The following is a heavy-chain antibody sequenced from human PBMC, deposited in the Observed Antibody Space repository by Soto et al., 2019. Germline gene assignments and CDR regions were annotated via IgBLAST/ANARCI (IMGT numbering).Heavy chain of an antibody. CDR3: ARVGWNYAPLFHY. J-gene: IGHJ4*02. CDR2: IYYSGST. D-gene: IGHD1-7*01. Sequence: SETLSLTCTVSGGSISSYYWSWIRQPPGKGLEWIGYIYYSGSTNYNPSLKSRVTISVDTSKNQFSLKLSSVTAADTAVYYCARVGWNYAPLFHYWCQRTPVTVSS. V-gene: IGHV4-59*01. CDR1: GGSISSYY.